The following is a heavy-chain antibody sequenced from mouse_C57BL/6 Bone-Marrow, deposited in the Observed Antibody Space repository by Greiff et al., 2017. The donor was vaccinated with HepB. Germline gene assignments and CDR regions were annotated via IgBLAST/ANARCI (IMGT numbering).Heavy chain of an antibody. J-gene: IGHJ3*01. CDR2: ISSGSSTI. CDR3: ARGAGSSFAY. Sequence: EVKVVASGGGLVKPGGSLKLSCAASGFTFSDYGMHWVRQAPEKGLEWVAYISSGSSTIYYADTVKGRFTISRDNAKNTLFLQMTSLRSEDRAMYYCARGAGSSFAYWGQGTLVAVSA. D-gene: IGHD1-1*01. V-gene: IGHV5-17*01. CDR1: GFTFSDYG.